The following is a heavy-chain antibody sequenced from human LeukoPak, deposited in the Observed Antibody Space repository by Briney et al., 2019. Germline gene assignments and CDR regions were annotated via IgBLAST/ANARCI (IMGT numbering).Heavy chain of an antibody. CDR2: ISSSGSYI. CDR3: ARDLAWDAFDI. CDR1: GFTFSTYS. Sequence: GGSLRLSCAASGFTFSTYSMNWVRQAPGKGLEWVSSISSSGSYIYYADSVKGRFTISRDNAKNSLYLQMNSLRAEDTAVYYCARDLAWDAFDIWGQGTMVTVSS. V-gene: IGHV3-21*01. J-gene: IGHJ3*02.